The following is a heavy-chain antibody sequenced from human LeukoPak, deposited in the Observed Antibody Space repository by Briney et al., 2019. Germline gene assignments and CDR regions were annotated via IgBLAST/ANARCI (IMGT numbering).Heavy chain of an antibody. CDR2: IYSSGST. V-gene: IGHV4-4*07. D-gene: IGHD3-3*01. CDR3: ARESAIFGVSIVAFDY. Sequence: PSETLSLTCTVSGGSISSYYWNWIRQPAGKGLEWIGRIYSSGSTNYNPSLKSRVTMSVDTSKNQFSLKLNSVTAADTAVYYCARESAIFGVSIVAFDYWGQGALVTVSS. J-gene: IGHJ4*02. CDR1: GGSISSYY.